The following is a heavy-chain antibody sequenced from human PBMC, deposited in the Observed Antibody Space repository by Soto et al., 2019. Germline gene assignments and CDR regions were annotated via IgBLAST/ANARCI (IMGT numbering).Heavy chain of an antibody. V-gene: IGHV3-21*01. CDR1: GFTFSSYS. Sequence: GGSLRLSCAASGFTFSSYSMNWVRQAPGKGLEWVSSISSSSSYIYYADSVKGRFTISRDNAKNSLYLQMNSLRAEDTAVYYCARDDPSGYSYGYWGQGTLVTVS. D-gene: IGHD5-18*01. J-gene: IGHJ4*02. CDR3: ARDDPSGYSYGY. CDR2: ISSSSSYI.